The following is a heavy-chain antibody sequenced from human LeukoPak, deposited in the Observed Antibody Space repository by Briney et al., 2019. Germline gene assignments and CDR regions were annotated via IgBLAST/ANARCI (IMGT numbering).Heavy chain of an antibody. Sequence: ASVPVSCQASGYIFSNYEINWVGQAPGHRREGMGWMNPNRGRRVYAQKFQGRVTMTRNSSINTAYMELTSLRSDDRSGYSCARGLCSDYWGQGTLVTVSS. CDR1: GYIFSNYE. CDR3: ARGLCSDY. V-gene: IGHV1-8*01. J-gene: IGHJ4*02. D-gene: IGHD3-10*02. CDR2: MNPNRGRR.